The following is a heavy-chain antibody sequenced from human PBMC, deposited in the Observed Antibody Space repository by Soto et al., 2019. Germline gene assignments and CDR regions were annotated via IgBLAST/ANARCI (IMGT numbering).Heavy chain of an antibody. V-gene: IGHV4-61*01. CDR2: IYYSGST. J-gene: IGHJ4*02. D-gene: IGHD3-22*01. Sequence: SETLSLTCTVSGGSVISGSYYWSWIRQPPGKGLEWIGYIYYSGSTNYNPSLKSRVTISVDTSKSQFSLKLSSVTAADTAVYYCARSMIVVVPRRGYFDYWGQGTLVTVSS. CDR1: GGSVISGSYY. CDR3: ARSMIVVVPRRGYFDY.